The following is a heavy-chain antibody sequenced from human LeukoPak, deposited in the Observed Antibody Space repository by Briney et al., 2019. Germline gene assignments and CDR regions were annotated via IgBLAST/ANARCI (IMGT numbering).Heavy chain of an antibody. V-gene: IGHV1-8*01. CDR1: GYSFTSYD. CDR3: ARGVFREQLVHTY. Sequence: ASVKVSCKASGYSFTSYDINWVRQATGQGLEWMGWMNPNSGNTGYAQKFQGRVTMTRNTSISTAYMELSSLRSEDTAVYYCARGVFREQLVHTYWGQGTLVTVSS. D-gene: IGHD6-13*01. CDR2: MNPNSGNT. J-gene: IGHJ4*02.